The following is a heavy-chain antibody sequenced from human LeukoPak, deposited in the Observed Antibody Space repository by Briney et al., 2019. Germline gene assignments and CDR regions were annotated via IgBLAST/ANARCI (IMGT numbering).Heavy chain of an antibody. CDR2: FEPEEGEHGET. D-gene: IGHD1-1*01. Sequence: ASVKVSCRVSGYSLSDLSIHWVRHVPGKGLEWLGGFEPEEGEHGETIYAQRFEGRLTLTEDTATDTAYMELVSLTSADTAVYYCATDRLEIYALHIWGQGTVVTVSS. V-gene: IGHV1-24*01. CDR3: ATDRLEIYALHI. CDR1: GYSLSDLS. J-gene: IGHJ3*02.